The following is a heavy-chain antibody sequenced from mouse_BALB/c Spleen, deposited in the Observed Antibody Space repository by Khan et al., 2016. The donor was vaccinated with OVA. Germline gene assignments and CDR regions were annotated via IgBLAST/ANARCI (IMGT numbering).Heavy chain of an antibody. V-gene: IGHV1-4*01. Sequence: QVQLQQSGAELARPGASMKMSCKASGYSFTSHTMHWVKQRPGQGLEWIGYINPRSGYTNYNQKFNDKATLTADKSSSTAYMQLSSLTSEDSAVYYCARRTTGYALDYWGQGTSVTVSS. CDR2: INPRSGYT. J-gene: IGHJ4*01. D-gene: IGHD2-14*01. CDR1: GYSFTSHT. CDR3: ARRTTGYALDY.